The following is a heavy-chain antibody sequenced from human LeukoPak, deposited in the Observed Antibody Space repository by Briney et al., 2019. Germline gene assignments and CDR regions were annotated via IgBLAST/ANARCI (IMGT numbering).Heavy chain of an antibody. V-gene: IGHV4-4*02. J-gene: IGHJ3*02. CDR3: ARLRRITMIVVAEKEDAFDI. Sequence: PSGTLSLTCDVSGGSITQTSYWTWVRQPPGKGLEWIGEVNLQGGTNYNPSLLRRVAISVDTSANHVSLQMTSVTAADTAVYYCARLRRITMIVVAEKEDAFDIWGQGTMVTVSS. CDR1: GGSITQTSY. CDR2: VNLQGGT. D-gene: IGHD3-22*01.